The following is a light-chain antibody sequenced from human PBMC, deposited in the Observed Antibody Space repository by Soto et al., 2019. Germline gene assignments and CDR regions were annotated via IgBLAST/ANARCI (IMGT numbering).Light chain of an antibody. CDR3: QQYSTYTPRT. V-gene: IGKV1-5*03. Sequence: DIQMTQSPSTLSASVGDRVTITCRASESISTWLAWYQQKPGKAPNLLIYKASSLESGVPSRFSGSGSGTEFTLTISSLQPDDFATYYCQQYSTYTPRTFGQGTKV. J-gene: IGKJ1*01. CDR2: KAS. CDR1: ESISTW.